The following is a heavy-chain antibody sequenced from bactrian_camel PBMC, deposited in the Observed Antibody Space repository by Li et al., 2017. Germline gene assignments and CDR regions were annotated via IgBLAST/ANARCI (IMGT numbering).Heavy chain of an antibody. CDR2: IYSDGGKT. CDR1: GFHVRSYY. CDR3: GTRYPGSWYRTY. J-gene: IGHJ4*01. V-gene: IGHV3-2*01. Sequence: HVQLVESGGGLVQPGDSVRLSCVASGFHVRSYYMIWARQVPGKGLEWLTSIYSDGGKTYTLESVKGRFSISRNDLNDTTYLQMNNVKSDDTALYYCGTRYPGSWYRTYWGQGTQVTVS. D-gene: IGHD6*01.